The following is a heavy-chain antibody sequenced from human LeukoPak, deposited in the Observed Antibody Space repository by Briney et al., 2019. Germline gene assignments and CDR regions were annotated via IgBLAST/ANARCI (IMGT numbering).Heavy chain of an antibody. CDR3: AREGASSLVRGVIGY. J-gene: IGHJ4*02. CDR2: IYNGGTT. D-gene: IGHD3-10*01. V-gene: IGHV3-53*01. Sequence: PGGSLRLSCAASGFTVSTNYISWVRQAPGRGLEWVSVIYNGGTTHYADSVKGRFTISRDHSQNTLYLQMNSLRVEDTAVYYCAREGASSLVRGVIGYWGPGTLVTVSS. CDR1: GFTVSTNY.